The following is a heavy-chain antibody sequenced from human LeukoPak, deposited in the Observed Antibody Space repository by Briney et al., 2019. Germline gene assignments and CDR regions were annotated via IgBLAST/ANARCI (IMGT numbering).Heavy chain of an antibody. J-gene: IGHJ3*02. CDR1: GGSISSSSYY. Sequence: SETLSLTCTVSGGSISSSSYYWGWIRQPPGKGLEWIGSIYYSGSTYYNPSLKSRVTISVDTSKNQFSLKLSSVTAADTAVYYCARGYERWLQESDDAFDIWGQGTMVTVSS. CDR2: IYYSGST. V-gene: IGHV4-39*07. CDR3: ARGYERWLQESDDAFDI. D-gene: IGHD5-24*01.